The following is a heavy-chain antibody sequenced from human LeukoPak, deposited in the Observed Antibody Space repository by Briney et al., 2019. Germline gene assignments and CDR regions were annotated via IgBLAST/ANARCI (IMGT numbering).Heavy chain of an antibody. CDR3: ARGTSHYYDSSGYYFVPHWFDT. Sequence: GSSVKVSCKASGYTFTSYDINWVRQATGQGLEWMGWMNPNSGNTGYAQKFQGRVTMSRNTSISTAYMEMSRLRSEYTAVYYCARGTSHYYDSSGYYFVPHWFDTWGQGTLVTVSS. CDR2: MNPNSGNT. CDR1: GYTFTSYD. J-gene: IGHJ5*02. D-gene: IGHD3-22*01. V-gene: IGHV1-8*01.